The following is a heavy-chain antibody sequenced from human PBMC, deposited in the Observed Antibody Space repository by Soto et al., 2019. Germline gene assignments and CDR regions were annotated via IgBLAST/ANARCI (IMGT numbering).Heavy chain of an antibody. J-gene: IGHJ3*02. CDR3: PRSNGPYDI. CDR2: ISNTNSRT. Sequence: EVQLVESGGGLVKPGGSLRLSCAASGFTFSSYSINWVRQAPGKGMEWVSSISNTNSRTHFADSVRGRFTISRENAENLVYLQMNSLRAEDTAVYHCPRSNGPYDIWGQGKMVIVSS. CDR1: GFTFSSYS. D-gene: IGHD4-4*01. V-gene: IGHV3-21*01.